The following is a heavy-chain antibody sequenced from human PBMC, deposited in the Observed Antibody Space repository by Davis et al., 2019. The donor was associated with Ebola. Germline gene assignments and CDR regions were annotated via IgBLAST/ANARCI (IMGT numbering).Heavy chain of an antibody. CDR2: ISAYNGNT. CDR1: GYTFTSYG. V-gene: IGHV1-18*01. Sequence: ASVKVSCKASGYTFTSYGISWVRQAPGQGLEWMGWISAYNGNTNYAQKLQGRVTMTTDTSTSTAYMELRSLRSDDTAVYYCARDRLISVVTNYYYYGMDVWGQGTTVTVS. D-gene: IGHD2-21*02. J-gene: IGHJ6*02. CDR3: ARDRLISVVTNYYYYGMDV.